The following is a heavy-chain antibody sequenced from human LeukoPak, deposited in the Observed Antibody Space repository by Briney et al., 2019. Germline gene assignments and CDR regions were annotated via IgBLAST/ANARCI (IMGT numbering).Heavy chain of an antibody. CDR1: GYTFTSYG. D-gene: IGHD5-18*01. CDR3: ARRNSYGYWDYYYGMDV. V-gene: IGHV1-18*01. CDR2: ISAYNGNI. J-gene: IGHJ6*02. Sequence: ASVKVSCKASGYTFTSYGISWVRQAPGQGLEWMGWISAYNGNINYAQKLQGRVTMTTDTSTSTAYMELRSLRSDDTAVYYCARRNSYGYWDYYYGMDVWGQGTTVTVSS.